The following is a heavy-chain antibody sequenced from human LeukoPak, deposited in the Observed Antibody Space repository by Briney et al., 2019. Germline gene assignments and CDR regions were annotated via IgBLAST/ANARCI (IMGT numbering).Heavy chain of an antibody. D-gene: IGHD6-13*01. CDR2: ISGSGGST. CDR3: AKVGSSSWYYFDY. V-gene: IGHV3-23*01. Sequence: PGGSLRLSCAASGFTFSSYAMSWVRQAPGKGLEWVSAISGSGGSTYYAGSVKGRFTISRDNSKNTLYLQMNSLRAEDTAVYYCAKVGSSSWYYFDYWGQGTLVTVSS. CDR1: GFTFSSYA. J-gene: IGHJ4*02.